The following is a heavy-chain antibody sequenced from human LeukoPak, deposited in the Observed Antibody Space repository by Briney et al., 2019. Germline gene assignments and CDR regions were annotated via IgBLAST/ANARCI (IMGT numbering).Heavy chain of an antibody. Sequence: GGSLRLSCAASGFTFSSDAMSWVRQAPGRGLEWVSDISSSGSTIYYADSVKGRFTISRDNAKNSLYLQMNSLRAEDTAVYYCAGSFAAGTILWGQGTLVTVSS. J-gene: IGHJ4*02. CDR1: GFTFSSDA. D-gene: IGHD6-13*01. CDR2: ISSSGSTI. V-gene: IGHV3-48*04. CDR3: AGSFAAGTIL.